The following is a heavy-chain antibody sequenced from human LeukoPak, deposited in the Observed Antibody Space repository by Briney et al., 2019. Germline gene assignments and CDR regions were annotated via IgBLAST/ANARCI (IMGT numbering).Heavy chain of an antibody. D-gene: IGHD3-10*01. J-gene: IGHJ5*02. CDR3: ARELWFVNAPGSWLDP. CDR1: GGSISSGDYS. Sequence: PSETLSLTCTVSGGSISSGDYSWGWIRQPSGKGLEWIGYIFHTGNSYYNPSLRSRVTISVDRSRNQFSLRLTSVTAADTAVYYCARELWFVNAPGSWLDPWGPGTLVAVSS. V-gene: IGHV4-30-2*01. CDR2: IFHTGNS.